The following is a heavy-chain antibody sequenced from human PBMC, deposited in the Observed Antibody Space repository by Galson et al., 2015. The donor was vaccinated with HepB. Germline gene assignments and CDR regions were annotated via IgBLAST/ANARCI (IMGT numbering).Heavy chain of an antibody. CDR2: ISGSGGST. CDR1: GFTFSSYA. Sequence: SLRLSCAASGFTFSSYAMSWVRQAPGKGLEWVSAISGSGGSTYYADSVKGRFTISRDNSKNTLYLQMNSLRAEDTAVYYCAKVGGAGSGSYSVDYYYYYGMDVWGQGTTVTVSS. D-gene: IGHD3-10*01. V-gene: IGHV3-23*01. J-gene: IGHJ6*02. CDR3: AKVGGAGSGSYSVDYYYYYGMDV.